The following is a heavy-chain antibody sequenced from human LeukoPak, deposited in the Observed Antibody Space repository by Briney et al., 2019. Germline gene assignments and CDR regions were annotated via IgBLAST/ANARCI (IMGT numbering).Heavy chain of an antibody. V-gene: IGHV4-39*01. CDR3: ARRRHHYDSYAV. CDR2: IQYTGGT. J-gene: IGHJ3*01. Sequence: SETLSLTCTVSGDSFTSSNYWWDWVRLPPGNGLEWIGAIQYTGGTFSNPSLKSRVTISIDTSKKKFCLDLRSATAADTAVYYCARRRHHYDSYAVWGQGTRVTVSS. CDR1: GDSFTSSNYW.